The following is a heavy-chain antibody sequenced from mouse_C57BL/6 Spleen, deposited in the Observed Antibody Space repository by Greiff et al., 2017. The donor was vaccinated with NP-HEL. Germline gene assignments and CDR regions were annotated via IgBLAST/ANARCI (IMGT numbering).Heavy chain of an antibody. J-gene: IGHJ2*01. V-gene: IGHV1-61*01. CDR1: GYTFTSYW. CDR2: IYPSDSET. D-gene: IGHD1-1*02. Sequence: QVQLKQSGAELVRPGSSVKLSCKASGYTFTSYWMDWVKQRPGQGLEWIGNIYPSDSETHYNQKFKDKATLTVDKSSSTAYKQLSSLTSEDSAVYYCARNYDYFDYWGQGTTLTVSS. CDR3: ARNYDYFDY.